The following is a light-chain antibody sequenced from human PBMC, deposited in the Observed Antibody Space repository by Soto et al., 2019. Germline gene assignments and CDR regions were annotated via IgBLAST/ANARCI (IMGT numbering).Light chain of an antibody. V-gene: IGKV2-30*01. J-gene: IGKJ1*01. Sequence: DVVMTQSPLSLPVTLGQPASISCRSSRSLLYSDGNTYLNWFQQRPGQPPRRLIYKVSNRDSGVPDRFSGSGAHTDVTLKISRVEAEDVGVYYCMQGVYWPPGRAFGQGTKVEIK. CDR3: MQGVYWPPGRA. CDR2: KVS. CDR1: RSLLYSDGNTY.